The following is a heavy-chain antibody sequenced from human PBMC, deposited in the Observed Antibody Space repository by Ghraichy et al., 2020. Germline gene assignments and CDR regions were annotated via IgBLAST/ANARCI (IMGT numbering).Heavy chain of an antibody. CDR1: GGTFSSYA. J-gene: IGHJ3*02. CDR2: IIPIFGTA. V-gene: IGHV1-69*06. CDR3: ARDGPLGYGGQAGVLDAFDI. Sequence: SVKVSCKASGGTFSSYAISWVRQAPGQGLEWMGGIIPIFGTANYAQKFQGRVTITADKSTSTAYMELSSLRSEDTAVYYCARDGPLGYGGQAGVLDAFDIWGQGTMVTVSS. D-gene: IGHD1-26*01.